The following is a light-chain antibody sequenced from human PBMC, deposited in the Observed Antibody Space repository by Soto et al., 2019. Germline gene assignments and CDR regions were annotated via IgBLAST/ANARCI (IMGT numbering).Light chain of an antibody. CDR3: AELT. J-gene: IGKJ4*01. CDR2: GPS. CDR1: QSVSSN. Sequence: EIVMTQSPATLSVSPGERATLSCRASQSVSSNLAWYQQKPGQAPRLLIYGPSTRATGIPARFSGSGSGTVCTLTISSLPSEDFEVYYCAELTFGGGTKVEIK. V-gene: IGKV3-15*01.